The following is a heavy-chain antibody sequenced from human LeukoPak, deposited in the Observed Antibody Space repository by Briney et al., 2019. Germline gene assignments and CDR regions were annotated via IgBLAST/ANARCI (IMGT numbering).Heavy chain of an antibody. CDR2: MNPNSGNT. CDR3: ARVGRRLGYYASAY. V-gene: IGHV1-8*01. CDR1: GYTFTSYD. D-gene: IGHD3-22*01. Sequence: ASVKVSCKASGYTFTSYDINWVRQATGQGLEWMGWMNPNSGNTGYAQKFQGRVTMTRNTSISTAYMELSSLRSEDTAVYYCARVGRRLGYYASAYWGQGTLVTVSS. J-gene: IGHJ4*02.